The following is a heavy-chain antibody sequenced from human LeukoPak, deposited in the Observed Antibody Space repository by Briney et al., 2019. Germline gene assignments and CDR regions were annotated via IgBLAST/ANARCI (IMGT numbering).Heavy chain of an antibody. CDR3: ARERTGFYAEY. CDR2: ISYDGSVQ. J-gene: IGHJ4*02. Sequence: PGGSLRLSCVASGFTFSHYAMYWVRQAPGKGLEWVALISYDGSVQYYADSVKGRFTISRDSPKNTLYLQMNSLRPEDTAVYYCARERTGFYAEYWGQGTLVTVSS. D-gene: IGHD3/OR15-3a*01. CDR1: GFTFSHYA. V-gene: IGHV3-30*04.